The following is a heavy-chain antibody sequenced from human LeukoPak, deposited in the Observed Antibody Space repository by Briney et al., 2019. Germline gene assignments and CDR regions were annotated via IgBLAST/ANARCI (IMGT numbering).Heavy chain of an antibody. Sequence: PSETLSLTCAVYGGSFSGYYWSWIRQPPGKGLEWIGEINHSGSTNYNPSLKSRVTISVDTSKNQFPLKLSSVTAADTAVYYCARGHASYSYGFRYWGQGTLVTVSS. CDR2: INHSGST. J-gene: IGHJ4*02. CDR1: GGSFSGYY. D-gene: IGHD5-18*01. V-gene: IGHV4-34*01. CDR3: ARGHASYSYGFRY.